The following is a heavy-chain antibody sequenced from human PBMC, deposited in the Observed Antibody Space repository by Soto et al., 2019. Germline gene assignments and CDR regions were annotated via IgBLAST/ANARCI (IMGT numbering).Heavy chain of an antibody. CDR2: ITPMLGTS. CDR1: GGTFSKYG. V-gene: IGHV1-69*01. Sequence: QLVQSGAEVKKPGSSVTVSCQAFGGTFSKYGVSSVRQAPGQGLQWMGGITPMLGTSTITQRFHDRVTLTADEFTTVAYMELNSLTSEDTAIYYCATYRPGSSGANWFEPWGQGTVVTVSP. D-gene: IGHD6-19*01. CDR3: ATYRPGSSGANWFEP. J-gene: IGHJ5*02.